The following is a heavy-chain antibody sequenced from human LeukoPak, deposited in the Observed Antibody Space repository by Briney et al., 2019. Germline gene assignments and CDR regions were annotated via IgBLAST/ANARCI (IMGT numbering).Heavy chain of an antibody. CDR3: AKDQAGG. Sequence: GGSLRLSCAASRFTFSSYGMHWVRQAPGKGLEWVSFVRSDGGEEYYADSVKGRFTISRDNSKNTLYLQMNSLRLEDTAIYYCAKDQAGGWGQGTLVTVSS. D-gene: IGHD4-23*01. J-gene: IGHJ4*02. CDR2: VRSDGGEE. CDR1: RFTFSSYG. V-gene: IGHV3-30*02.